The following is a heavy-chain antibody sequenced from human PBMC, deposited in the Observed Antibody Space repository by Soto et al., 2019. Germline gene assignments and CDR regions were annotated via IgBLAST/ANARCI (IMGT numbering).Heavy chain of an antibody. CDR1: GFTFSSYA. D-gene: IGHD6-13*01. Sequence: EVQLLESGGGLVQPGGSLRLSCAASGFTFSSYAMSWVRQAPGKGLEWVSAISGSGGSTYYADYVKGRFTISRDNSKNTLYLQMNSLRAEDTAVYYCAKEPRGSSWFKNWFDPWGQGTLVTVSS. V-gene: IGHV3-23*01. CDR2: ISGSGGST. CDR3: AKEPRGSSWFKNWFDP. J-gene: IGHJ5*02.